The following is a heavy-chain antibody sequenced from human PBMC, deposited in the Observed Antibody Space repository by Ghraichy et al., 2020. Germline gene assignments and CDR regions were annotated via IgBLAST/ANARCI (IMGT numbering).Heavy chain of an antibody. J-gene: IGHJ4*02. D-gene: IGHD2-15*01. CDR1: GFTFSSYG. CDR2: ISYDGSNK. V-gene: IGHV3-30*18. CDR3: AKDQGVVLLDY. Sequence: LSLTCAASGFTFSSYGMHWVRQAPGKGLEWVAVISYDGSNKYYADSVKGRFTISRDNSKNTLYLQMNSLRAEDTAVYYCAKDQGVVLLDYWGQGTLVTVSS.